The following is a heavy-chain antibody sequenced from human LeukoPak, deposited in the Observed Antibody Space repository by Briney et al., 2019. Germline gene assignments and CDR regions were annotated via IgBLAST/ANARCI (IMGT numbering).Heavy chain of an antibody. CDR2: ISKDGSDK. Sequence: GGSLRLSCAASGFTFSDYAMHWVRQAPGKGLEWVAVISKDGSDKYYPGSVRGRFTISRDNSKNTIYLQMDSLRAEDTAIYYCARDYWWNYDYWGQGTLVTISS. V-gene: IGHV3-30-3*01. CDR3: ARDYWWNYDY. J-gene: IGHJ4*02. CDR1: GFTFSDYA. D-gene: IGHD1-7*01.